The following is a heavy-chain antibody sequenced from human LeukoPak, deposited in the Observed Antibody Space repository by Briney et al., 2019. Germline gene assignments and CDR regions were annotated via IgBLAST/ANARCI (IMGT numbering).Heavy chain of an antibody. V-gene: IGHV3-7*01. J-gene: IGHJ5*02. CDR2: IKEDGSER. CDR3: ATAGDLNWFDP. Sequence: GGSLRLSCATSGFSFSNSWMSWVRQAPGKGLEWVANIKEDGSERYYLDSVEGRFAISRGNAKNSLYLQMNSMRAEDTAVYYCATAGDLNWFDPRGQGTLVIVSS. D-gene: IGHD1-14*01. CDR1: GFSFSNSW.